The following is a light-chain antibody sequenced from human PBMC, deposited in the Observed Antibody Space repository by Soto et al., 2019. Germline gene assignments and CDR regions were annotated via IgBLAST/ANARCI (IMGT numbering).Light chain of an antibody. V-gene: IGKV1-5*01. Sequence: DIQMTQSPSTLSASVGDRVTITCRASQSISSWLAWYQQKPGKAPKLLIYDASSLESGVPSRFSGSGSGTEFTLTSSSRQPDDVATYYCQQYNSIALTFGGGTKVEIK. CDR3: QQYNSIALT. J-gene: IGKJ4*01. CDR2: DAS. CDR1: QSISSW.